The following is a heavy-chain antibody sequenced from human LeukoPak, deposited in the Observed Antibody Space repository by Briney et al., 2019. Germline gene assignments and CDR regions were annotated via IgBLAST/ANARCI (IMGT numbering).Heavy chain of an antibody. D-gene: IGHD1-26*01. Sequence: GGSLRLYCAASGFTFSSYAMIWVRPAPGKGLEGVSAISGSGSSTYYADSVKGRFTISRDNSKTTLYLQMNSLRAEDTAVYYCAKDRYRYSGRYSEGFDYWGQGTLVTVSS. CDR2: ISGSGSST. CDR3: AKDRYRYSGRYSEGFDY. CDR1: GFTFSSYA. V-gene: IGHV3-23*01. J-gene: IGHJ4*02.